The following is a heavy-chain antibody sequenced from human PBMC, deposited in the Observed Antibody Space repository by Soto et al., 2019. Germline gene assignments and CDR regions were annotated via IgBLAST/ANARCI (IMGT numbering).Heavy chain of an antibody. CDR1: GGPISSYY. J-gene: IGHJ1*01. V-gene: IGHV4-59*01. Sequence: QVQLQESGPGLVKPSETLSLTCTVSGGPISSYYWSWIRQPPGKGLEWIGYIYYSGSTNYNPSLKSRVTISVDTSKNQFSLKLSSVTAADTAVYYCARGGQYSGYGPRGYFQHWGQGTLVTVSS. CDR2: IYYSGST. CDR3: ARGGQYSGYGPRGYFQH. D-gene: IGHD5-12*01.